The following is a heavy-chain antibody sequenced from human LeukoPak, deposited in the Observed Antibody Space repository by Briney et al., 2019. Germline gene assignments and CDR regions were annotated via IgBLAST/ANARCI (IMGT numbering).Heavy chain of an antibody. CDR1: GFTVSSNY. Sequence: PGGSLRLSCAASGFTVSSNYMSWVRQAPGKGLEWVSVIYSGGSTYYADSVKGRFTISRDNSKNTLYLQMNSLRAEDTAVYYCARGGGIAYCGGDCYLGLAFDIWGQGTMVTVSP. CDR2: IYSGGST. V-gene: IGHV3-66*01. D-gene: IGHD2-21*02. CDR3: ARGGGIAYCGGDCYLGLAFDI. J-gene: IGHJ3*02.